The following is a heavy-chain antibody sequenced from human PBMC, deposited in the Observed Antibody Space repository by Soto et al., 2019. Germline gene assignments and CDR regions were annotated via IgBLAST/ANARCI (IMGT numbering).Heavy chain of an antibody. CDR1: GFTFGDYA. CDR2: IRSKAYGGTT. J-gene: IGHJ6*03. D-gene: IGHD3-10*01. CDR3: TRDLNYYGSGSYYNSNYYYYYMDV. Sequence: GGSLRLSCTASGFTFGDYAMSWFRQAPGKGLEWVGFIRSKAYGGTTEYAASVKGRFTISRDDSKSIAYLQMNSLKTEDTAVYYCTRDLNYYGSGSYYNSNYYYYYMDVWGKGTTVTVSS. V-gene: IGHV3-49*03.